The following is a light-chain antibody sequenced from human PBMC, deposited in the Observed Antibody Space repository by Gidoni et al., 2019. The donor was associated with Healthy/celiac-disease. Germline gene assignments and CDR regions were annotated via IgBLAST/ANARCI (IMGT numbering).Light chain of an antibody. CDR3: QQYNSYSST. V-gene: IGKV1-5*03. J-gene: IGKJ2*01. Sequence: DIQMTQSPSTLSASVGDRGTITCRASQSISSWLAWYQQKPGKAPKLLIYKASSLESGVPSRFRGSGSGTEFTLTISSLQPDDFATYYCQQYNSYSSTFGQGTKLEIK. CDR2: KAS. CDR1: QSISSW.